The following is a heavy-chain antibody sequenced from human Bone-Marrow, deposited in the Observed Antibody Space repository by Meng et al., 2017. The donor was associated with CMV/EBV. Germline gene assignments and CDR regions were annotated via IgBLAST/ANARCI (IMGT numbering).Heavy chain of an antibody. CDR2: ISSSGSTI. Sequence: GESLKISCAASGFTFTDYYMSWIRQAPGKGLEWVSYISSSGSTIYYADSVKGRITISRDNAKNSLYLQMNSLRAEDTAVYQCARGYCSDDGCYGAPDYWGQGTLVTVSS. CDR3: ARGYCSDDGCYGAPDY. CDR1: GFTFTDYY. J-gene: IGHJ4*02. V-gene: IGHV3-11*04. D-gene: IGHD2-15*01.